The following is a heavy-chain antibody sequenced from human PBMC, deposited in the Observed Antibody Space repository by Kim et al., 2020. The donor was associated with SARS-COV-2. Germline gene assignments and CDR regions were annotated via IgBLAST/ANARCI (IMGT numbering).Heavy chain of an antibody. V-gene: IGHV1-69*01. Sequence: YAPKSQGRVPITADESTSTAYMELSSLRSEDTAVYYCARGPNNWNNYFDYWGQGTLVTVSS. CDR3: ARGPNNWNNYFDY. J-gene: IGHJ4*02. D-gene: IGHD1-20*01.